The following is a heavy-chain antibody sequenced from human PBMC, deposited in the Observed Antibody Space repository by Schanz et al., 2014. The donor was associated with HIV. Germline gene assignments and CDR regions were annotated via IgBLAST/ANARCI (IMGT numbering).Heavy chain of an antibody. V-gene: IGHV3-30*18. D-gene: IGHD3-22*01. CDR1: GFTFDSYG. Sequence: QVQLVESGGGVVQPGRSLRLSCAASGFTFDSYGIHWVRQAPGNGLEWVAVISYDGSNKKYADSVKGRFTISRDNSKNTLYLQMKSLRPEDTAVYYCAKDRNHYDSRYRGKGNYYYYYGMDVWGQGTTVTVSS. CDR3: AKDRNHYDSRYRGKGNYYYYYGMDV. J-gene: IGHJ6*02. CDR2: ISYDGSNK.